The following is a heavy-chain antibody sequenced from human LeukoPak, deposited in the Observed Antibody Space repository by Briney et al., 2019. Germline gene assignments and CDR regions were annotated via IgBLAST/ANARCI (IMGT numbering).Heavy chain of an antibody. CDR3: ARLLGSSGYSERGGWFDP. D-gene: IGHD3-3*01. CDR2: IYYSGST. V-gene: IGHV4-59*11. J-gene: IGHJ5*02. Sequence: SETLSLTCTVSGGSISSHYWSWIRQPPGKGLEWIGYIYYSGSTNYNPSLKSRVTISVDTSKNQFSLKLSSVTAADTAVYYCARLLGSSGYSERGGWFDPWGQGTLVTVSS. CDR1: GGSISSHY.